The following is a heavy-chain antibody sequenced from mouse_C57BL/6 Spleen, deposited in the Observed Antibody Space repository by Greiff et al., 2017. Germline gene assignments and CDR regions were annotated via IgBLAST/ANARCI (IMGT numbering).Heavy chain of an antibody. D-gene: IGHD1-1*01. Sequence: VQLQQSGAELAKPGASVKLSCKASGYTFTSYWMHWVNQRPGQGLEWIGYINPSSGYTKYNQKFKDKATLTADKSSSTAYMQLSSLTYEDSAVYYCARSPTDWYFDVWGTGTTVTVSS. CDR1: GYTFTSYW. J-gene: IGHJ1*03. CDR2: INPSSGYT. CDR3: ARSPTDWYFDV. V-gene: IGHV1-7*01.